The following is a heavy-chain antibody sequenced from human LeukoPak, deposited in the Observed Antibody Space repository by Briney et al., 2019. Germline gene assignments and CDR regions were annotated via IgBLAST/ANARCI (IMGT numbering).Heavy chain of an antibody. J-gene: IGHJ4*02. D-gene: IGHD2-2*02. CDR2: TYYRFKWYN. V-gene: IGHV6-1*01. Sequence: SQTLSLTCALSGDTISSNSAAWHWSRQSPSRGLEWLARTYYRFKWYNDYAESVKSRITINPDTSKNQFSLQLNSVTPEDTAVYYCARDSLYCSSTSCYRVPFDYWGQGTLVTVSS. CDR1: GDTISSNSAA. CDR3: ARDSLYCSSTSCYRVPFDY.